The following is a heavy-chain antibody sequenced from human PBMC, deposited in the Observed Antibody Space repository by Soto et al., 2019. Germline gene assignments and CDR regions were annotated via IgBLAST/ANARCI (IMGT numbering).Heavy chain of an antibody. V-gene: IGHV3-30*03. CDR1: GFTFSSSG. CDR3: ARDSYSSATH. Sequence: PGGSLRLSCAASGFTFSSSGMHWVRQAPGKGLEWVTVISYDGNNKYYADSVKGRFTVSRDNAKNTLYLQMNSLRAEDTAVYYCARDSYSSATHWGHGTLVTVSS. CDR2: ISYDGNNK. D-gene: IGHD4-4*01. J-gene: IGHJ4*01.